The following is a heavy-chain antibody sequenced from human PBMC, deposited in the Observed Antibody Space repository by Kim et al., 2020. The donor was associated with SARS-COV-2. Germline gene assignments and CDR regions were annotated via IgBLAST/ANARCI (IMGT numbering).Heavy chain of an antibody. D-gene: IGHD2-2*01. Sequence: SVKVSCKASGGTFSSYAISWVRQAPGQGLEWMGRIIPILGIANYAQKFQGRVTITADKSTSTAYMELSSLRSEDTAVYYCARDLRSTGEPMEGNWFDPWGQGTLVTVSS. CDR3: ARDLRSTGEPMEGNWFDP. J-gene: IGHJ5*02. V-gene: IGHV1-69*04. CDR1: GGTFSSYA. CDR2: IIPILGIA.